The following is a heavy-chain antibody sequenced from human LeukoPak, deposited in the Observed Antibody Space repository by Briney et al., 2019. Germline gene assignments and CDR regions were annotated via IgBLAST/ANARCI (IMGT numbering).Heavy chain of an antibody. Sequence: PGGSLRLSCAASEFTFSDYYMSWIRQAPGKGLEWVSYISSSGSTIYYADSVKGRFTISRDNAKNSLYLQMNSLRAEDTAVYYCARELRYFDWEVDYWGQGTLVTVSS. CDR3: ARELRYFDWEVDY. J-gene: IGHJ4*02. D-gene: IGHD3-9*01. CDR1: EFTFSDYY. CDR2: ISSSGSTI. V-gene: IGHV3-11*04.